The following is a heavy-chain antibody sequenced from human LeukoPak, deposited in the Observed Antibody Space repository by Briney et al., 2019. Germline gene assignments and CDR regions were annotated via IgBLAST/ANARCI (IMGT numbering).Heavy chain of an antibody. V-gene: IGHV1-69*05. D-gene: IGHD3-22*01. Sequence: SVKVSCKASGGTFSSYTISWVRQAPGQGLEWMGGIIPIFGTPNHAQKFQGRVTITTDESTSTAYLELSSLRSEDTAMYYCARGPGDFYDTSGYYYVPDYWGQGTLVTVSS. CDR3: ARGPGDFYDTSGYYYVPDY. CDR2: IIPIFGTP. CDR1: GGTFSSYT. J-gene: IGHJ4*02.